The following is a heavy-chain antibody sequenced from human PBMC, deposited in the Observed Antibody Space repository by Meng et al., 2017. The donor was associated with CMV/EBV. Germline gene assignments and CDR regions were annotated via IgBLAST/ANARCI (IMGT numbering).Heavy chain of an antibody. J-gene: IGHJ5*02. CDR2: ISSSSSYI. CDR3: ARGESGDLLWFGSSYPAGFEP. CDR1: GFTFSSYS. V-gene: IGHV3-21*01. D-gene: IGHD3-10*01. Sequence: GGSLRLSCAASGFTFSSYSMNWVRQAPGKGLEWVSSISSSSSYIYYADSVKGRFTISRDNAKNSLYLQMNSLRAEDTAVYYCARGESGDLLWFGSSYPAGFEPWGQGTLVTVSS.